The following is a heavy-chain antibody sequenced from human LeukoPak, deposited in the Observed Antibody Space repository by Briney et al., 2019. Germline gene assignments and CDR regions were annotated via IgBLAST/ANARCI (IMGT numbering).Heavy chain of an antibody. J-gene: IGHJ4*02. V-gene: IGHV3-33*06. D-gene: IGHD3-22*01. CDR1: GFTFSSYG. Sequence: PGRSLRLSCAPSGFTFSSYGMHWVRQAPGKGLEWVAVIWYDGSNKYYADSVKGRFTISRDNSKNTLYLQMNSLRAEDTAVYYCAKDRETYYYDSSGLDYWGQGTLVTVSS. CDR3: AKDRETYYYDSSGLDY. CDR2: IWYDGSNK.